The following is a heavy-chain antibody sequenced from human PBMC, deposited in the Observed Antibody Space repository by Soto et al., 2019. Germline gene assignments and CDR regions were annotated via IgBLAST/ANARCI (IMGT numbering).Heavy chain of an antibody. Sequence: SETLSLTCTVSGGSISSSRYYWGWIRQPPGKGMEWIGSIYYSGSTYYNPSLKSRVTISVDTSKNQFSLKLSSVTAADTAVYYCARLSKAVLPLGFDPWGQGTLVTVSS. J-gene: IGHJ5*02. CDR2: IYYSGST. CDR1: GGSISSSRYY. CDR3: ARLSKAVLPLGFDP. V-gene: IGHV4-39*01. D-gene: IGHD4-4*01.